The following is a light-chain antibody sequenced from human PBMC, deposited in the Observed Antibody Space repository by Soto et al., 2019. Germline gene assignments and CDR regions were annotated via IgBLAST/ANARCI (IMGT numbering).Light chain of an antibody. CDR1: STDIGAAYD. CDR2: GNN. J-gene: IGLJ3*02. Sequence: QFVLTQPPSVSGAPGQKVTISCTRSSTDIGAAYDVHWYQHLPGTAPKLLIYGNNNRPSGVPDRFSGSKSGTSASLAITGLQAEDEADYYCQSYDSSLSGWVFGGGTKLTAL. CDR3: QSYDSSLSGWV. V-gene: IGLV1-40*01.